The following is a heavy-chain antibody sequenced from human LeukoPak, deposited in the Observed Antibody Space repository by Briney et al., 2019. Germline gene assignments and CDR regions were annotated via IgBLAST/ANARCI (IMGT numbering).Heavy chain of an antibody. J-gene: IGHJ4*02. CDR3: VRDSDHAPDY. CDR2: INVYNGHT. CDR1: GYIFTNYG. D-gene: IGHD3-10*01. Sequence: ASVKVSCKTSGYIFTNYGVSWVRQAPGQGLEWMGWINVYNGHTIYAQEFQGRVTLTTDTSTSTAHMDLRSLRSDDTAVYYCVRDSDHAPDYWGQGTLVTVSS. V-gene: IGHV1-18*01.